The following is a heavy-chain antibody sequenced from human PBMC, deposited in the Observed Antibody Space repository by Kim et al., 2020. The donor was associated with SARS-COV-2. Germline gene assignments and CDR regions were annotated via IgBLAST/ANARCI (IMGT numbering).Heavy chain of an antibody. CDR3: ARHGDLAADPVDP. CDR2: IYPGDSDT. J-gene: IGHJ5*02. V-gene: IGHV5-51*01. Sequence: GESLKISCQGSGYSFSIYWIAWVRQMPGKGLEWMGIIYPGDSDTRYSPSFQGQVTISADRSINTAYLQWTSLKASDTAMYYCARHGDLAADPVDPWGQGTLVIVSS. D-gene: IGHD6-13*01. CDR1: GYSFSIYW.